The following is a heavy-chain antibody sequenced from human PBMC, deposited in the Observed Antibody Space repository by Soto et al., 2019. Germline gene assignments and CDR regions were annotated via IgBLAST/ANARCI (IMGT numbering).Heavy chain of an antibody. J-gene: IGHJ4*02. CDR3: ARRFGYSWFGELPYFDY. Sequence: SDTLSLTCTVSGGSISISSYYWGWILQPPGKGLEWIGSIYYSGSTYYNPSLKSRVTISVDTSKNQFSLKLSSVTAADTAVYYCARRFGYSWFGELPYFDYWGQGTLVTVSS. CDR1: GGSISISSYY. CDR2: IYYSGST. D-gene: IGHD3-10*01. V-gene: IGHV4-39*01.